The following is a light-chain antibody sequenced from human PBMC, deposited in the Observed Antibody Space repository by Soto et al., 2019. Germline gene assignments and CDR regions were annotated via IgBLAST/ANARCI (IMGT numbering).Light chain of an antibody. CDR2: EDS. Sequence: QSVLTQPASVSGSPGQSITISCTGTHSDVGSYNLVSWYQQHPGKAPKLIIYEDSKRPSGVSNRFSGSKSGYTASLTISGLEAEYEADYYCCSYAGSFSVIFGGGTQLTVL. V-gene: IGLV2-23*01. CDR3: CSYAGSFSVI. CDR1: HSDVGSYNL. J-gene: IGLJ7*01.